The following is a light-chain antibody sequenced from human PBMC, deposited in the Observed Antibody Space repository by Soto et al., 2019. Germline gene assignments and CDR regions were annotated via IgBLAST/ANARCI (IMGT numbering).Light chain of an antibody. Sequence: DIQMTQSPSTLSGSVGDRVTITCRASQTISSWLAWYQQKPGKAPKLLIYKASTLKSGVPSRFSSSGSGTEFTLTISSLQPDDFATYYCQHYNSYSEAFGQGPKVDIK. CDR1: QTISSW. CDR3: QHYNSYSEA. V-gene: IGKV1-5*03. J-gene: IGKJ1*01. CDR2: KAS.